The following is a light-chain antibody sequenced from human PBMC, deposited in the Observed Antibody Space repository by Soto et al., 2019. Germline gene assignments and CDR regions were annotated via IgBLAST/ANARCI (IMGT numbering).Light chain of an antibody. CDR2: GAS. J-gene: IGKJ1*01. Sequence: EIVMTQSPATLSVSPGDRATLSCRASQSVSTHLAWYQQKPGQAPRLLIYGASSRATGIPDRFSGSGSGTDFTLTISRLEPEDFAVYYCQQYGSLSWTFGQGTKVDIK. V-gene: IGKV3-20*01. CDR1: QSVSTH. CDR3: QQYGSLSWT.